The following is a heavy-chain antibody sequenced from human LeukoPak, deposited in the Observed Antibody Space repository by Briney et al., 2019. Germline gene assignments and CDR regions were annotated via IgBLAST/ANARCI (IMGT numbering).Heavy chain of an antibody. CDR1: GIAVSSNY. J-gene: IGHJ5*02. CDR2: TYVSGNT. CDR3: AREVGS. D-gene: IGHD1-26*01. Sequence: PGGSLRLSCAVSGIAVSSNYISWVRQAPGKGLEWLSVTYVSGNTYYADSVKGRFIVSRDNSKKTLYLEMNSLRVEDTGVYYCAREVGSWGQGTLVTVSS. V-gene: IGHV3-66*01.